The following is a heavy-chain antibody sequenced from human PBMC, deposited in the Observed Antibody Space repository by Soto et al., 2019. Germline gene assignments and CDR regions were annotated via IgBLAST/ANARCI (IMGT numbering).Heavy chain of an antibody. CDR2: IYYSGIT. Sequence: SETLSLTCTVSGGSISSYYWSWIRQPPGKGLEWIGYIYYSGITNYNPSLKSRVTISVDTSKNHFSLKLGSVTAADTSVYYCARLRGELLRSYFDYWGQGTLVTVSS. CDR1: GGSISSYY. D-gene: IGHD1-26*01. V-gene: IGHV4-59*08. J-gene: IGHJ4*02. CDR3: ARLRGELLRSYFDY.